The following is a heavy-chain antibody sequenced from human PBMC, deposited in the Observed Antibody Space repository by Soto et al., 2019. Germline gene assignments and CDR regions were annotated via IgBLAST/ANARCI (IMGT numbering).Heavy chain of an antibody. CDR1: GFTFSSYG. CDR2: IWYDGSNK. D-gene: IGHD3-22*01. CDR3: AKDVYYDSSGYWGLDY. J-gene: IGHJ4*02. Sequence: QVQLVESGGGVVQPGRSLRLSCAASGFTFSSYGMHWVRQAPGKGLEWVAVIWYDGSNKYYADSVKGRFTISRDNSKNTLYLQMNSLRAEDTAVYYCAKDVYYDSSGYWGLDYWGQGTLVTVSS. V-gene: IGHV3-33*06.